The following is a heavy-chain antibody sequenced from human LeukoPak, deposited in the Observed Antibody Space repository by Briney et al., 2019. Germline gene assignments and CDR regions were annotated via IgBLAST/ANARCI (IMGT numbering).Heavy chain of an antibody. V-gene: IGHV3-11*01. CDR3: AKLRESGIAAAGSPHNWFDP. CDR2: ISSSGSTI. D-gene: IGHD6-13*01. CDR1: GFTFTDYY. Sequence: GGSLRLSCAASGFTFTDYYMSWIRQAPGKGLEWVSYISSSGSTIYYADSVKGRFTISRDNAKNSLYLQMNSLRAEDTAVYYCAKLRESGIAAAGSPHNWFDPWGQGTLVTVSS. J-gene: IGHJ5*02.